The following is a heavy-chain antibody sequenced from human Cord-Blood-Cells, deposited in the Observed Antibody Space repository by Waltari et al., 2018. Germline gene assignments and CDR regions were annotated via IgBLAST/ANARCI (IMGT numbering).Heavy chain of an antibody. D-gene: IGHD2-2*01. CDR2: IYYSGST. CDR1: GGSISSGGYY. CDR3: ARDRGGYCSSTSCYGSTFDP. V-gene: IGHV4-31*03. Sequence: QVQLQESGPGLVKPSQTLSLTCTVSGGSISSGGYYWSWIRQHPGKGLEWIGYIYYSGSTYYNPSLKSRVTISVDTSKNQFSLKLSSVTAADTAVYYCARDRGGYCSSTSCYGSTFDPWGQGTLVTVSS. J-gene: IGHJ5*02.